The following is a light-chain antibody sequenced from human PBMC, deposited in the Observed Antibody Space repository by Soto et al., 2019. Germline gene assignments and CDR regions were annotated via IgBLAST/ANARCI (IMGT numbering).Light chain of an antibody. V-gene: IGKV3-20*01. Sequence: EIVLTQSPGTLSLSPGERATLSCRASQRISSNDFAWYQQKPGQAPRILIYGASVRATGVPGRFSGSGSGADFTITISRLEPEDVAVYHCQQYGSLYTFGQGTKLEIK. CDR2: GAS. CDR3: QQYGSLYT. CDR1: QRISSND. J-gene: IGKJ2*01.